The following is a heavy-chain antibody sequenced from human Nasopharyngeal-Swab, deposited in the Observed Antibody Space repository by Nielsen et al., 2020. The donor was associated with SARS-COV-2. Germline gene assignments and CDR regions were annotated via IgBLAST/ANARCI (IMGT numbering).Heavy chain of an antibody. Sequence: WIRQPPGKGLEWVSAISGSGGSTFYADSVKGRLTISRDSSKNTLYLQMNSLRAEDTAVYYCAKDITTFGVVIASFDYWGQGTLVTVSS. V-gene: IGHV3-23*01. D-gene: IGHD3-3*01. J-gene: IGHJ4*02. CDR2: ISGSGGST. CDR3: AKDITTFGVVIASFDY.